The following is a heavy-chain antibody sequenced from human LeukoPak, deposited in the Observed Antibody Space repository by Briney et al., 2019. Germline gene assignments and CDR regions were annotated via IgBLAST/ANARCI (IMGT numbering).Heavy chain of an antibody. D-gene: IGHD3-22*01. CDR2: ISGSGDNT. Sequence: GGSLRLSCAASGFIFSSYAMSWIRQAPGKGLEWVSVISGSGDNTYYADSVKGRFTISRVNSKNTLYLQMSSLRAENTAVYYCAKDVGGGYYYAPYDYWGQGTRVTVSS. CDR3: AKDVGGGYYYAPYDY. CDR1: GFIFSSYA. J-gene: IGHJ4*02. V-gene: IGHV3-23*01.